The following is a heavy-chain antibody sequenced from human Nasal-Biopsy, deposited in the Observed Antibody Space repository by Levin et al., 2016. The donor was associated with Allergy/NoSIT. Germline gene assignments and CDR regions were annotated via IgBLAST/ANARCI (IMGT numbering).Heavy chain of an antibody. CDR1: GFTFRTYS. Sequence: GGSLRLSCAASGFTFRTYSMNWVRQAPGKGLEWVSSISSSISYIYYADSVKGRFTISRDNAKNSLYLQMNSLRAEDTAVYYCAREVGGSYGPFSPYYYGMDVWGQGTTVTVSS. CDR3: AREVGGSYGPFSPYYYGMDV. CDR2: ISSSISYI. J-gene: IGHJ6*02. V-gene: IGHV3-21*01. D-gene: IGHD1-26*01.